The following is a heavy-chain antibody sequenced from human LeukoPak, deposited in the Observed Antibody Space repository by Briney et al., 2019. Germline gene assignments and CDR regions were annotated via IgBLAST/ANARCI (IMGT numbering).Heavy chain of an antibody. Sequence: PSETLSLTCTVSGDSISSSSSYWGWIRQPPGKGLGWIGSIYHSGSTYYNPSLKSRVTISVDTSKNQFSLKLSSVTAADTAVYYCGRDVGLYSGTYYGVDYWGQGTLVTVS. CDR2: IYHSGST. CDR3: GRDVGLYSGTYYGVDY. J-gene: IGHJ4*02. CDR1: GDSISSSSSY. D-gene: IGHD1-26*01. V-gene: IGHV4-39*07.